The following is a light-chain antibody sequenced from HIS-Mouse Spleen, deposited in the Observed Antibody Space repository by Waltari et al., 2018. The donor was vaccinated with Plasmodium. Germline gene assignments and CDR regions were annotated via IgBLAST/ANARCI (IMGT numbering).Light chain of an antibody. CDR3: QQSYSTWT. V-gene: IGKV1-39*01. Sequence: DIQMTQYPSSLSASVGDRVTIPCRASQSISSYLNWYQQKPGKAPKLLIYAASSLQSGVPSRFSGSGSGTDFTLTISSLQPEDFATYYCQQSYSTWTFGQGTKVEIK. J-gene: IGKJ1*01. CDR1: QSISSY. CDR2: AAS.